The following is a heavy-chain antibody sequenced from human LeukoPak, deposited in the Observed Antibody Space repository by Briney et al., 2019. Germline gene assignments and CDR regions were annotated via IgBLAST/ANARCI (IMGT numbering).Heavy chain of an antibody. Sequence: GGSLRLSCEASGFSFSNYAMRWVRQAPGKGLEWVSSISGSGDYTYYADSVKGRFTISRDNAKNSLYLQMNSLRAEDTAVYYCARDKEQLGSAFDIWGQGTMVTVSS. D-gene: IGHD6-6*01. CDR3: ARDKEQLGSAFDI. CDR2: ISGSGDYT. J-gene: IGHJ3*02. V-gene: IGHV3-23*01. CDR1: GFSFSNYA.